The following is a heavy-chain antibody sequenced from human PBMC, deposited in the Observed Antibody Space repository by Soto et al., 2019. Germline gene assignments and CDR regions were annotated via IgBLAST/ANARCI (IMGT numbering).Heavy chain of an antibody. CDR3: ARYGYSSGWYLGTGMDV. CDR2: ISTYNGNT. CDR1: GYPFSDYG. Sequence: QVQLVQSGAEVKKPGASLKVSCQASGYPFSDYGIAWVRQAPGQGLAWVGWISTYNGNTNYAQKFQGRVTMTTDTSANTAYMELRSLRSDDTAMYYCARYGYSSGWYLGTGMDVWGQGTPVTVSS. V-gene: IGHV1-18*04. J-gene: IGHJ6*02. D-gene: IGHD6-19*01.